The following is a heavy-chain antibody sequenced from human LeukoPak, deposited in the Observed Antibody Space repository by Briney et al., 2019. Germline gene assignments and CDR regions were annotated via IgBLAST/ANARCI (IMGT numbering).Heavy chain of an antibody. CDR1: GFPFSSYA. D-gene: IGHD1-26*01. CDR3: ARDRGSGSYSFDY. J-gene: IGHJ4*02. V-gene: IGHV3-21*01. Sequence: GSLRLSCAASGFPFSSYAMSWVRQAPGKGQEWVYSISSSSSYIYYADSVKGRFTISRDNAKNSLYLQMNSLRAEDTAVYYCARDRGSGSYSFDYWGQGTLVTVSS. CDR2: ISSSSSYI.